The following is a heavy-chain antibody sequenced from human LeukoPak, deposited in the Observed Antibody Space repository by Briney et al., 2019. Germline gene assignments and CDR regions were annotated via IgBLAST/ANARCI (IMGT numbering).Heavy chain of an antibody. CDR1: GGSLSNYY. J-gene: IGHJ4*02. CDR2: IYYSGSI. Sequence: SETLSLTCTVSGGSLSNYYWSWIRQPPGKGLVWIGYIYYSGSINYNPSLKSRVTISVDMSKNQFSLQLSSVTAADTAVYYCARQSRDGDYIAKLFDYWGQGTLVTVSS. CDR3: ARQSRDGDYIAKLFDY. D-gene: IGHD4-17*01. V-gene: IGHV4-59*08.